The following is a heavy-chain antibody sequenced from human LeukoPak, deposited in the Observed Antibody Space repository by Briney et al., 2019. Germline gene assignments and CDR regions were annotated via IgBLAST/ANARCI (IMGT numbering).Heavy chain of an antibody. D-gene: IGHD6-13*01. CDR3: AKDLYSSSWYFPGY. CDR1: GFSFSSYG. CDR2: IWYDGSNK. Sequence: GGSLRLSCAASGFSFSSYGMHWVRQAPGKGLEWVAVIWYDGSNKYYADSVKGRFTISRDNSKNTLYLQMNSLRAEDTAVYYCAKDLYSSSWYFPGYWGQGTLVTVSS. J-gene: IGHJ4*02. V-gene: IGHV3-30*02.